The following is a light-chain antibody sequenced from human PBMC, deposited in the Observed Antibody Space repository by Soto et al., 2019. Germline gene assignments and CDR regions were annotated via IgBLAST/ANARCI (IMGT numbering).Light chain of an antibody. Sequence: EIVMTQSPATLSVSPGEIATLSCRATLRLSSSYFAWYQQKPGQAPRLLIYGASSRAAGIPDRFTGSGSGTEFTLTISRLEPEDFAVYFCQQHRTFGQGTKVDI. V-gene: IGKV3-20*01. CDR1: LRLSSSY. J-gene: IGKJ1*01. CDR2: GAS. CDR3: QQHRT.